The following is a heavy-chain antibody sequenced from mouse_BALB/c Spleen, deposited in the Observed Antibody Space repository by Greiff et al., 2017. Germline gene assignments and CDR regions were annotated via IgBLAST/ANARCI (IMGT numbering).Heavy chain of an antibody. CDR2: ISSGGST. V-gene: IGHV5-6-5*01. Sequence: EVQLVESGGGLVKPGGSLKLSCAASGFTFSSYAMSWVRQTPEKRLEWVASISSGGSTYYPDSVKGRFTISRDNARNILYLQMSSLRSEDTAMYYCARGDYGYDDQFAYWGQGTLVTVSA. CDR1: GFTFSSYA. CDR3: ARGDYGYDDQFAY. D-gene: IGHD2-2*01. J-gene: IGHJ3*01.